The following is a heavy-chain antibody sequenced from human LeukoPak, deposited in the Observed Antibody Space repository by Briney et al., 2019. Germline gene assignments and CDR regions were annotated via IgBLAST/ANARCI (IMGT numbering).Heavy chain of an antibody. CDR1: GGSISSGGYY. CDR3: ARSEIRGYCSGGSSDAFDI. V-gene: IGHV4-31*03. CDR2: IYYSGST. D-gene: IGHD2-15*01. Sequence: SETLSLTCTVSGGSISSGGYYWSWIRQHPGKGLEWIGYIYYSGSTYYNPSLKSRVTISVDTSKNQFSLKLSSVTAADTAVYYCARSEIRGYCSGGSSDAFDIWGQGIMVTVSS. J-gene: IGHJ3*02.